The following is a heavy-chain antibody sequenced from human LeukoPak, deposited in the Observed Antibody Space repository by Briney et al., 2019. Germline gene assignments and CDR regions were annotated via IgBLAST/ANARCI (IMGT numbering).Heavy chain of an antibody. J-gene: IGHJ4*02. D-gene: IGHD5-24*01. Sequence: GGSLRLSCAVSGFSVTNNYMSWVRQAPGKGLEWVSVFYVGGATYYADSVKGRFTVSRDNSENTLYLQMRSLRAEDTAVYYCARGDGYNFFDYWGQGTLVTVSS. CDR1: GFSVTNNY. V-gene: IGHV3-53*01. CDR3: ARGDGYNFFDY. CDR2: FYVGGAT.